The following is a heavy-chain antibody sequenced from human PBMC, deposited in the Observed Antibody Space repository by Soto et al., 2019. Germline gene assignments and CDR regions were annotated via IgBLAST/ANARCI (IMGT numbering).Heavy chain of an antibody. CDR1: RLTFSSFD. CDR2: IGITGDT. J-gene: IGHJ4*02. V-gene: IGHV3-13*01. D-gene: IGHD2-15*01. CDR3: ARGSGYCSGASCYPWD. Sequence: EVQLVESGGGLVQPGGSLRLSCAASRLTFSSFDMHWVLQPTGKGLEWVSSIGITGDTYYSASVKGRFTISRENAENSLYLQMDSLRADDTAVYYCARGSGYCSGASCYPWDWGQGTLVTVSS.